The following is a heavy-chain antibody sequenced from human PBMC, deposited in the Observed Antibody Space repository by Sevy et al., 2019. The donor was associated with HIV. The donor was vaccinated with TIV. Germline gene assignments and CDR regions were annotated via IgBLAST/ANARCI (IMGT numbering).Heavy chain of an antibody. CDR2: IYYNGHS. V-gene: IGHV4-59*08. CDR1: GGSITSLY. CDR3: AGENAWGRGYS. Sequence: SETLSLTCTVSGGSITSLYWNWIRQPPGKGLEWIANIYYNGHSHYNPSLKSRVTLSLDTSKNQFSLRLSSVTAADTAMYYCAGENAWGRGYSWGQGTLVTVSS. D-gene: IGHD1-26*01. J-gene: IGHJ4*02.